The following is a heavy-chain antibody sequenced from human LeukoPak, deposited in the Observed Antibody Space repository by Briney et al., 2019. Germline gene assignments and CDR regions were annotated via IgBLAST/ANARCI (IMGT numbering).Heavy chain of an antibody. CDR2: IYHSGST. CDR3: ARASGTYYDSSVGTFDI. J-gene: IGHJ3*02. CDR1: GYSISSGYY. D-gene: IGHD3-22*01. V-gene: IGHV4-38-2*02. Sequence: SETLSLTCTVSGYSISSGYYWGWIRQPPGKGLEWIGSIYHSGSTYYNPSLKSRVTISVDTSKNQFSLKLSSVTAADTAVYYCARASGTYYDSSVGTFDIWGQGTMVTVSS.